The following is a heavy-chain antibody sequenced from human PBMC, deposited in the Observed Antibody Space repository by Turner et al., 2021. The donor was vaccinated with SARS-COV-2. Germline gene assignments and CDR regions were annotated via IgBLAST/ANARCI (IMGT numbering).Heavy chain of an antibody. J-gene: IGHJ4*02. CDR2: TSYDGRNK. V-gene: IGHV3-30*18. CDR1: GVTFRSYG. Sequence: QVQLVESGGGVVQPGRSLRLSCAAYGVTFRSYGMHWGRQAPGKGLEWVAVTSYDGRNKYYADSVKSRFTITRDNSKNTLYLQMNSLVAEDTAVYYCSKQQGLYSNPMYYFDYWGQGTLVTVSS. CDR3: SKQQGLYSNPMYYFDY. D-gene: IGHD4-4*01.